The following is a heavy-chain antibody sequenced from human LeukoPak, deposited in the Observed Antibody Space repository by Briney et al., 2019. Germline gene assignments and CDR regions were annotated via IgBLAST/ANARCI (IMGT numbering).Heavy chain of an antibody. CDR2: IYYSGST. Sequence: PSETLSLTCTVSDGSFNNYYWSWIRQPPGKGLEWIGYIYYSGSTNYNPSLKSRVTMSVDTSKNQFSLKLSPVTAADTAVYYCARVPYSSSFSYYGMDVWGRGTTVTVSS. V-gene: IGHV4-59*01. D-gene: IGHD6-13*01. CDR3: ARVPYSSSFSYYGMDV. CDR1: DGSFNNYY. J-gene: IGHJ6*02.